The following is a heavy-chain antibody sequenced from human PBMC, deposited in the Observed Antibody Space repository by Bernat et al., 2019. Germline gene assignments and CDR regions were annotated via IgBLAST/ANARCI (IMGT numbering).Heavy chain of an antibody. CDR3: TTDLGVGATGD. V-gene: IGHV3-15*07. CDR1: GFTFSNAW. D-gene: IGHD1-26*01. Sequence: EVQLVESGGGLVKPGGSLRLSCAASGFTFSNAWMNWVRQAPGKGLEWVGRIKSKTDGGTTDYAAPVKGRFTISRDDSKNTLYLQMNSLKTEDTTVYYWTTDLGVGATGDWGQGTLVTVSS. J-gene: IGHJ4*02. CDR2: IKSKTDGGTT.